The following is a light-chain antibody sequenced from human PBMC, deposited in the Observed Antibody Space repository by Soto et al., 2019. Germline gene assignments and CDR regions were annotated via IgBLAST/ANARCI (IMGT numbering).Light chain of an antibody. CDR2: GAS. CDR3: QQNYNTPIT. J-gene: IGKJ5*01. V-gene: IGKV3-20*01. CDR1: QSVTSSY. Sequence: EIVLTQSPGTLSLSPGERATLSCRASQSVTSSYLAWYQQKPGQAPRLLIYGASSRATGIPDRFSGSGSGTDFTLTISRLEPEDFAVYYCQQNYNTPITFGQGTRLEIK.